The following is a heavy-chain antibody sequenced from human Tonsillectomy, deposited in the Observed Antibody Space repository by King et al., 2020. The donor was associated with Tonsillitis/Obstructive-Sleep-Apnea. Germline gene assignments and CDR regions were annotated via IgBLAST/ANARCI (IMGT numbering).Heavy chain of an antibody. CDR1: GASISSNSYF. D-gene: IGHD4-23*01. CDR3: ASVVRGDYGGYFDY. V-gene: IGHV4-39*01. CDR2: IYYSGTT. Sequence: QLQESGPGLKPSETLSLTFTVSGASISSNSYFWGWIRQPPGKGLEWIGSIYYSGTTYYNPSLKSRVTVSVDTSKNQFSLKLTSVTAADTAVYYCASVVRGDYGGYFDYWGQGTLVTVSS. J-gene: IGHJ4*02.